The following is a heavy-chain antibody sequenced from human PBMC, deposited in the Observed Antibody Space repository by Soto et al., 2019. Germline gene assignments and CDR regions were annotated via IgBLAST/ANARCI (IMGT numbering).Heavy chain of an antibody. D-gene: IGHD6-19*01. Sequence: GGSLRLSCAASGFTFSSYAMSWVRQAPGKGLEWVSAISGSGGSTYYAESVKGRFTISRDNSKNTLYLQMNSLRAEDTAVYYCAKDPDSSGWYYFDYWGQGTLVTVSS. CDR1: GFTFSSYA. V-gene: IGHV3-23*01. CDR3: AKDPDSSGWYYFDY. J-gene: IGHJ4*02. CDR2: ISGSGGST.